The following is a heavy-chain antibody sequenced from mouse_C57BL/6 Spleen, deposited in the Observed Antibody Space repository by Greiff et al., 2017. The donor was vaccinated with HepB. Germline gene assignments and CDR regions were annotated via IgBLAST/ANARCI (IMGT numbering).Heavy chain of an antibody. CDR3: ARAGVGITMDY. D-gene: IGHD2-4*01. Sequence: EVQLQQSGPGMVKPSQSLSLTCTVTGYSITSGYDWHWIRHFPGNKLEWMGYISYSGSTNYNPSLKSRISITHDTSKNHFFLKLNSVTTEDTATYYCARAGVGITMDYWGQGTSVTVSS. CDR2: ISYSGST. CDR1: GYSITSGYD. J-gene: IGHJ4*01. V-gene: IGHV3-1*01.